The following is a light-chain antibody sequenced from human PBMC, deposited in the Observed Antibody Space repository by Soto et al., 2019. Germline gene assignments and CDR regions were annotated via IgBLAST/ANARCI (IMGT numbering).Light chain of an antibody. CDR3: CSYDGRFF. V-gene: IGLV2-11*01. J-gene: IGLJ1*01. Sequence: QSVLTQPRSVSGSPGQSVTISCTGTSSDVGVSRSVSWYQQHPGKAPKLIISDVTKRPSGVPYRFSGSKSGNTASLTISGLQAADEADYYCCSYDGRFFFGTGTKVTVL. CDR1: SSDVGVSRS. CDR2: DVT.